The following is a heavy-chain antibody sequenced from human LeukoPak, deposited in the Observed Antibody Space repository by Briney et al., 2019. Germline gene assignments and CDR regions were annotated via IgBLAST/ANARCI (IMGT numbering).Heavy chain of an antibody. CDR3: ATKQWLAPPPDS. Sequence: LPGGSLRLSCAASGFTFSKYWMLWVRQAPGKGLESVSRINTDGTVTTYADSVKGRFTVSRDNADNTMFLQMNSVRDEDTAVYYCATKQWLAPPPDSWGQGTPVTVSS. CDR1: GFTFSKYW. V-gene: IGHV3-74*01. D-gene: IGHD6-19*01. J-gene: IGHJ4*02. CDR2: INTDGTVT.